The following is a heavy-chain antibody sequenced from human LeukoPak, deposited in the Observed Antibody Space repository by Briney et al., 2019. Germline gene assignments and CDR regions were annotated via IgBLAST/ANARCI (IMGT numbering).Heavy chain of an antibody. CDR2: MNPNSGNT. D-gene: IGHD6-13*01. Sequence: ASVNVSCKASGYTFTSYDINWVRQATGQGLEWMGWMNPNSGNTGYAQKFQGRVTMTRNTSISTAYMELSSLRSEDTAVYYCASGYSSSWYKDFYAFDIWGQGTMVTVSS. V-gene: IGHV1-8*01. CDR1: GYTFTSYD. CDR3: ASGYSSSWYKDFYAFDI. J-gene: IGHJ3*02.